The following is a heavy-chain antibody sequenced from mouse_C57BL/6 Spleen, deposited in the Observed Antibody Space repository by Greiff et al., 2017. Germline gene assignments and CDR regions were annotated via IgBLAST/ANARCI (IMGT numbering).Heavy chain of an antibody. D-gene: IGHD2-5*01. Sequence: DVQLQESGPGLVKPSQSLSLTCSVTGYSITSCYYWNWIRQFPGNKLEWMGYISYDGSNNYNPTLKNRSSITRDTSKNQCFLKLNSVTTEDTATYYCAREDSNYVDWYFDGWGTGTTVTVSS. V-gene: IGHV3-6*01. CDR3: AREDSNYVDWYFDG. CDR1: GYSITSCYY. J-gene: IGHJ1*03. CDR2: ISYDGSN.